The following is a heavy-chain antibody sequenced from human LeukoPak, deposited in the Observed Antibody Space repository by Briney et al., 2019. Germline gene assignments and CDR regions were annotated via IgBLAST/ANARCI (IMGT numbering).Heavy chain of an antibody. J-gene: IGHJ6*03. CDR3: TRHVGYYDSSGYKHYYYYMDV. CDR1: GFTFSGSA. D-gene: IGHD3-22*01. Sequence: GGSLRLSCAASGFTFSGSAMHWVRQASGKGLEWVGRIRSKANSYATAYAASVKGRFTISRDDSKNTAYLQMNSLKTEDTAVYYCTRHVGYYDSSGYKHYYYYMDVWGKGTTVTVSS. V-gene: IGHV3-73*01. CDR2: IRSKANSYAT.